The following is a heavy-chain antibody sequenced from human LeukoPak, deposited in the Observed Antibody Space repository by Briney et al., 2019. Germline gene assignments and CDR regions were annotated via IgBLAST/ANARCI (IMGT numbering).Heavy chain of an antibody. V-gene: IGHV5-51*01. CDR3: ARRRYFDWPIPVYAFDI. J-gene: IGHJ3*02. Sequence: GESLKISCKGSGYSFTSYWIGWVRQMPEKGLEWMGIIYPGDSDTRYSPSFQGQVTISADKSISTAYLQWSSLKASDTAMYYCARRRYFDWPIPVYAFDIWGQGTMVTVSS. CDR1: GYSFTSYW. CDR2: IYPGDSDT. D-gene: IGHD3-9*01.